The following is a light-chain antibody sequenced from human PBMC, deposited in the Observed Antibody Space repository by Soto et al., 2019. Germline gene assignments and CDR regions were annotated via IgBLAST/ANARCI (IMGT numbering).Light chain of an antibody. CDR3: QQGYSTPRT. J-gene: IGKJ1*01. CDR2: AAS. Sequence: DIPMTQSPSSLSASVGDRVTITCRASQSISSYLNWYQQKPGKAPKLLIYAASSLQSGVPSRFSGSESGTDFTLTISSLQPEDFATYYCQQGYSTPRTFGQGTKVEIK. CDR1: QSISSY. V-gene: IGKV1-39*01.